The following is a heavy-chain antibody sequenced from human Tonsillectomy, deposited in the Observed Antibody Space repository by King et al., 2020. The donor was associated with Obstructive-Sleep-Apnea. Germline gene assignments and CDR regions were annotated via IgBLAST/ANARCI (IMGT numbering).Heavy chain of an antibody. CDR3: ASKGGYGVTFDY. Sequence: VQLQQWGAGLLKPSETLSLTCAVYGGSFSGYYWSWIRQPPGKGLEWIGEINHSGSTNYNPSLKSRVTISVDTSKNQFSLKLSSVTAADTAVYYCASKGGYGVTFDYWGHGTLVTVSS. V-gene: IGHV4-34*01. D-gene: IGHD4-17*01. J-gene: IGHJ4*01. CDR1: GGSFSGYY. CDR2: INHSGST.